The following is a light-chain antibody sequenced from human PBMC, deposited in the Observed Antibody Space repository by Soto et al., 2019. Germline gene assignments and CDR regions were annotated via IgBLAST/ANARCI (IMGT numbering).Light chain of an antibody. Sequence: EIVMTQSPATLSVSPGERATLSCRASQSVSSNLAWYQQKPGQAPRLLIYGVSTRAIGIPARFSGSGSGTEFTLTISSLQSEDFAVYYCQQYNNWPPLTFGGGTKVDIK. CDR1: QSVSSN. CDR3: QQYNNWPPLT. J-gene: IGKJ4*01. CDR2: GVS. V-gene: IGKV3-15*01.